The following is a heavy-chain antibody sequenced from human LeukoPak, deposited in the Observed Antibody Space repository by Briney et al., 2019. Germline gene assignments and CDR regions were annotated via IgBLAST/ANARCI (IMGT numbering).Heavy chain of an antibody. J-gene: IGHJ1*01. Sequence: GGSLRLSCAASGFTFSSYSMNWVRQAPGKGLEWVSYISSSSSTIYYADSVKGRFTISRDNAKNSLYLQMNSLRAEDTAVYYCARRRGIGYSSSWYEEYFQHWGQGTLVTVSS. V-gene: IGHV3-48*01. CDR3: ARRRGIGYSSSWYEEYFQH. CDR2: ISSSSSTI. CDR1: GFTFSSYS. D-gene: IGHD6-13*01.